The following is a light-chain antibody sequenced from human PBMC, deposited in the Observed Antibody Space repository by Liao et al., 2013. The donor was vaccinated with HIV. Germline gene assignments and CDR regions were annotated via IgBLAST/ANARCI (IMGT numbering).Light chain of an antibody. CDR2: YDS. J-gene: IGLJ2*01. V-gene: IGLV3-1*01. CDR1: ELENTY. CDR3: QSWDSATVL. Sequence: YELTQPSSVSVSPGQTASITCSGGELENTYASWYQQRPGQAPVLVIHYDSERPLGIPERFSGSHSGSTATLTISGAQAMDEAHYYCQSWDSATVLFGGGTKLTVL.